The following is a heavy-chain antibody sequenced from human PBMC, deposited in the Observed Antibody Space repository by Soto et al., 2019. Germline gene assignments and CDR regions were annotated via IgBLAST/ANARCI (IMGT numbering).Heavy chain of an antibody. CDR2: FDPEDGET. D-gene: IGHD3-10*01. V-gene: IGHV1-24*01. CDR1: GYTLTELS. J-gene: IGHJ4*02. CDR3: ATAGLWFGAPLIADY. Sequence: ASGKVSCKVSGYTLTELSMHWVRQAPGKGLEWMGGFDPEDGETIYAQKFQGRVTMTEDTSTDTAYMELSSLRSEDTAVYYCATAGLWFGAPLIADYWGQGTQVTVSS.